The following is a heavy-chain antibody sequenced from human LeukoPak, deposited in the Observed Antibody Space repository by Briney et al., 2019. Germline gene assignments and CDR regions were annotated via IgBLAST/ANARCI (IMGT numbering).Heavy chain of an antibody. V-gene: IGHV4-4*07. J-gene: IGHJ4*02. CDR3: ARVYNTCFDY. CDR2: IYTSGST. Sequence: PSETLSLTCTVSGASISGYYWSWIRQPAGKGLEWIGRIYTSGSTIYSPSLKSRVTMSLATSTNQSSLNLSSVTAADTAVYYCARVYNTCFDYWGQGTLVTVSS. D-gene: IGHD3-3*01. CDR1: GASISGYY.